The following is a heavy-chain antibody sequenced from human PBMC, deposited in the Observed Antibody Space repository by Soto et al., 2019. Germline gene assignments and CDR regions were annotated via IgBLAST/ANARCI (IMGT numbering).Heavy chain of an antibody. Sequence: GGSLRLSCAASGFTFSSYAMSWVRQAPGKGLEWVSAISGSGGSTYYADSVKGRFTISRDNSKNTLYLQMNSLRAEDTAVYYCAKDAGLTGDHTALFYYWGQGTLVTVSS. D-gene: IGHD7-27*01. CDR2: ISGSGGST. V-gene: IGHV3-23*01. CDR1: GFTFSSYA. CDR3: AKDAGLTGDHTALFYY. J-gene: IGHJ4*02.